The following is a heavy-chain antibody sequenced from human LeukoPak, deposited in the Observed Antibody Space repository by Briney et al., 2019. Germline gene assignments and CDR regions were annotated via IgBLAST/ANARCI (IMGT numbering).Heavy chain of an antibody. CDR1: GGFISSSSHS. CDR2: IYYTGRT. V-gene: IGHV4-39*01. J-gene: IGHJ5*02. Sequence: KSSETLSLTCTVSGGFISSSSHSWGWIRQPPGKGLEWTGTIYYTGRTYYNPSLESRLTISVDTSKNQFSLKLTSVTAADTAIYYCAQSLGSGNWIGNWFDPWGQGTLVTVSS. D-gene: IGHD1-1*01. CDR3: AQSLGSGNWIGNWFDP.